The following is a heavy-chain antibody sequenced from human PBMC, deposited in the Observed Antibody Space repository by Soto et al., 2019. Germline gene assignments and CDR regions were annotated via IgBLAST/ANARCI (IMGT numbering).Heavy chain of an antibody. J-gene: IGHJ6*02. Sequence: QVQLVQSGAEVKKPGSSVKVSCKASGGTFSSYAISWVRQAPGQGLEWMGGIIPIFGTANYAQKFQGRVTITADESTSTAHMELSSLRSEDTAVYYCAVQSTRWELRHSGMDVWGQGTTVTVSS. D-gene: IGHD1-26*01. CDR1: GGTFSSYA. V-gene: IGHV1-69*01. CDR3: AVQSTRWELRHSGMDV. CDR2: IIPIFGTA.